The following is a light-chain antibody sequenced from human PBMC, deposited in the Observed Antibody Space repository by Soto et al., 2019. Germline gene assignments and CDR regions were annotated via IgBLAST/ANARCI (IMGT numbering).Light chain of an antibody. J-gene: IGKJ2*01. V-gene: IGKV3-20*01. CDR3: QQYVASPYT. Sequence: DIVLTQSACTLSLSPGERATLSWGASQSINSRSLAWYQQKTGQAPRLLIYDASSRATGIPDRFSASGYGTDFTLTISSLETEDFAVYYCQQYVASPYTFGRGTKVDIK. CDR1: QSINSRS. CDR2: DAS.